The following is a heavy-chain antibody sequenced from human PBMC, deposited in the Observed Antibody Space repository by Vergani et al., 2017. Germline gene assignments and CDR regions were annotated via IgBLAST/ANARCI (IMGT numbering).Heavy chain of an antibody. J-gene: IGHJ6*02. CDR2: ISSSSSYI. CDR3: ARDDGGPWLLLGYYYGMDV. V-gene: IGHV3-21*01. Sequence: EVQLVESGGGLVKPGGSLRLSCAASGFTFSSYSMNWVRQAPGKGLEWVSSISSSSSYIYYADSVKGRFTISRDNAKNSLYLQMNSLRAEDTAVYYCARDDGGPWLLLGYYYGMDVWGQGTTVTVSS. D-gene: IGHD3-22*01. CDR1: GFTFSSYS.